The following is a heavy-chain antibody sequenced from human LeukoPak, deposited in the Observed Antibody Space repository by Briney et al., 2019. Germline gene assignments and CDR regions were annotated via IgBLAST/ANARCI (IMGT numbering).Heavy chain of an antibody. CDR1: GFTFSYYG. Sequence: GGSLRLSCAASGFTFSYYGMHWVRQAPGKGLEWVAFMRYDGSNKYYADSVKGRFTISRDNARNSLYLQMNSLRAEDAAVYYCARRQWLGDSYYYMDVWGKGTTVTVSS. D-gene: IGHD6-19*01. CDR2: MRYDGSNK. V-gene: IGHV3-30*02. CDR3: ARRQWLGDSYYYMDV. J-gene: IGHJ6*03.